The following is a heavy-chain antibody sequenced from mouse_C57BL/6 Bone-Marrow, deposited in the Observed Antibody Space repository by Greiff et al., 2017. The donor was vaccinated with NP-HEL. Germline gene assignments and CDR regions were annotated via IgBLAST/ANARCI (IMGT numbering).Heavy chain of an antibody. CDR3: ARDKTRAMDD. Sequence: DVMLVESGGGLVKPGGSLKLSCAASGFTFSSYAMSWVRQTPEKRLEWVATISDGGSYTYYPDNVKGRFTISRDNAKNNLYLQMSHLKSEDTAMYYCARDKTRAMDDWGQGTSVTVSS. CDR2: ISDGGSYT. CDR1: GFTFSSYA. V-gene: IGHV5-4*01. J-gene: IGHJ4*01.